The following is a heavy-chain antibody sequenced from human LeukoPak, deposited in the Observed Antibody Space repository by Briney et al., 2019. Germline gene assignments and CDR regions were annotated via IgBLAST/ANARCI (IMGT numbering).Heavy chain of an antibody. Sequence: GGSLRLSCVASGFTFTRNCMHWVRQAPGKGLEWVAAIPHDGSNAYYADSVKGRFTISRDDSKNTQYLQMNNLRIEDSAVYYCATGSDFYYASWGQGTLVTVSS. CDR1: GFTFTRNC. J-gene: IGHJ5*02. CDR2: IPHDGSNA. V-gene: IGHV3-30-3*01. D-gene: IGHD3-3*01. CDR3: ATGSDFYYAS.